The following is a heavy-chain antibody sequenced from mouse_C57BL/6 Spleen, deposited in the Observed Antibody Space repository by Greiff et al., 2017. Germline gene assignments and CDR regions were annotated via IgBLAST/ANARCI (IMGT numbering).Heavy chain of an antibody. V-gene: IGHV1-82*01. Sequence: VKLMESGPELVKPGASVKISCKASGYAFSSSWMNWVKQRPGKGLEWIGRIYPGDGDTNYNGKFKGKATLTADKSSSTAYMQLSSLTSEDSAVYFCARTPTRGFDYWGQGTTLTVSS. CDR1: GYAFSSSW. CDR3: ARTPTRGFDY. CDR2: IYPGDGDT. J-gene: IGHJ2*01. D-gene: IGHD2-10*01.